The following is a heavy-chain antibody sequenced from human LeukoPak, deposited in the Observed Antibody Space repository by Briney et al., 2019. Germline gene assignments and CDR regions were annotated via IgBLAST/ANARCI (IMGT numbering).Heavy chain of an antibody. CDR3: ARNSGSYSYYYMDV. CDR1: GGTFSSYA. CDR2: IIPIFGTA. V-gene: IGHV1-69*06. J-gene: IGHJ6*03. Sequence: GASVKVSCKASGGTFSSYAISWVRQAPGQGLEWMGGIIPIFGTANYAQKFQSRVTITADKSTSTAYMELSSLRSEDTAVYYCARNSGSYSYYYMDVWGKGTTVTVSS. D-gene: IGHD1-26*01.